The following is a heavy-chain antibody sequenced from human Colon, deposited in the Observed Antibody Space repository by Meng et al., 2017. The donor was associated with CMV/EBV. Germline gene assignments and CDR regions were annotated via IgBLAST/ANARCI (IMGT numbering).Heavy chain of an antibody. J-gene: IGHJ6*02. V-gene: IGHV2-5*01. CDR1: GFSLSTSGVG. D-gene: IGHD4-11*01. Sequence: SGPTLVKPTQTLTLTCTFSGFSLSTSGVGVGWIRQPPGKALEWLALIYWNDDKRYSPSLKSRLTITKDTSKNQVVLTMTNMDPVDTATYYCAHRSLKRMFYSNYAEYYYYGMDVWGQGTTVTVSS. CDR3: AHRSLKRMFYSNYAEYYYYGMDV. CDR2: IYWNDDK.